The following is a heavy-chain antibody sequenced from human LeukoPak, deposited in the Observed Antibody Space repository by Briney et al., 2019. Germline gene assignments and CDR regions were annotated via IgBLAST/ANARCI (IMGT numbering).Heavy chain of an antibody. CDR3: AKDAGEVGESLDY. CDR1: GFTFSSYA. CDR2: ISGSGGST. D-gene: IGHD1-26*01. V-gene: IGHV3-23*01. J-gene: IGHJ4*02. Sequence: QAGGSLRLSCAASGFTFSSYAMTWVRQARGKGLEWVSAISGSGGSTYYADSVKGRFTISRDNSKNTLYLQMNSLRAEDTAVYYCAKDAGEVGESLDYWGQGTLVTVSA.